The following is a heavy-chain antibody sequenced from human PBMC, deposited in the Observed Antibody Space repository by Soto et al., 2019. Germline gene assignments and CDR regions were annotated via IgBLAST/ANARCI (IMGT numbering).Heavy chain of an antibody. D-gene: IGHD1-1*01. CDR1: GFTFSDYY. J-gene: IGHJ4*02. Sequence: LRLSCAASGFTFSDYYMSWIRQAPGKGLEWLSYSSDSGTFTRYADSVKGRFSISRDNAKNSLYLQINSLRGEDTAIYYCARSGDNYNLLDYWGQGTPVTVSS. CDR2: SSDSGTFT. CDR3: ARSGDNYNLLDY. V-gene: IGHV3-11*06.